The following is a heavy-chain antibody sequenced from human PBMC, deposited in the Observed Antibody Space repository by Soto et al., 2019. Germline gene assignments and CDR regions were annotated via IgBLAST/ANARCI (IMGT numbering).Heavy chain of an antibody. CDR1: GYTFTSYA. CDR3: ARVAVVVVPAARKYYYYYMDV. Sequence: ASVKVSCKASGYTFTSYAMHWVRQAPGQRLEWMGWINAGNGNTKYSQKFQGRVTITRDTSASTAYMELSSLRSEDTAVYYCARVAVVVVPAARKYYYYYMDVWGKGTTVTVS. V-gene: IGHV1-3*01. J-gene: IGHJ6*03. CDR2: INAGNGNT. D-gene: IGHD2-2*01.